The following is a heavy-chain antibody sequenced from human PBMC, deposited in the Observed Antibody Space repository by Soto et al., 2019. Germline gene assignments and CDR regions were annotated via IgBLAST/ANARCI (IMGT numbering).Heavy chain of an antibody. D-gene: IGHD3-3*01. J-gene: IGHJ6*02. Sequence: SETLSLTCAVYGGSFSGYYWSWIRQPPGKGLEWIGEINHSGSTNYNPSLKSRVSISVDTSKNQFFLKLSSVSAADTTVYYCARGPIFWSGPLGYYYYGMDVWGQGTTVTVSS. V-gene: IGHV4-34*01. CDR1: GGSFSGYY. CDR2: INHSGST. CDR3: ARGPIFWSGPLGYYYYGMDV.